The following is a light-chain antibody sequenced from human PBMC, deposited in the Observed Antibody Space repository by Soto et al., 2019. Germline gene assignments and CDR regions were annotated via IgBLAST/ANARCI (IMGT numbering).Light chain of an antibody. V-gene: IGKV3-20*01. Sequence: SVLIQSPGTLSTPAWHRAILSRSALESVSSSFVAWYQQKPGQAPRLVIYGTTSRATGIPDRFSGSGSGTDFSLTISRLEPEDFAVYYCQQYETRRSVSFGQGTRLEI. CDR2: GTT. CDR3: QQYETRRSVS. CDR1: ESVSSSF. J-gene: IGKJ5*01.